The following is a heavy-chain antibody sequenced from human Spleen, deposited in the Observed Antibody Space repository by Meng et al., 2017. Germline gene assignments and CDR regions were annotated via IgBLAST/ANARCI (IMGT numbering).Heavy chain of an antibody. D-gene: IGHD3-22*01. J-gene: IGHJ4*02. CDR2: IYYTGST. Sequence: SETLSLTCAVYGGSFSGYYWSWIRQSPGKGLEYIGYIYYTGSTNYNPSLQSRVTISLDTSKSQFSLKMSSVTAADTAVYYCGRFDSSGYAFLVYWGQGALVTVSS. CDR3: GRFDSSGYAFLVY. CDR1: GGSFSGYY. V-gene: IGHV4-59*01.